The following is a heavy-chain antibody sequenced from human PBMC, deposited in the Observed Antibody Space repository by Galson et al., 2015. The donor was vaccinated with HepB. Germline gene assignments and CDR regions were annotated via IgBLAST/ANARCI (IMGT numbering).Heavy chain of an antibody. CDR1: GFTFINYA. J-gene: IGHJ1*01. CDR3: AKGPVAAEILSEFFQY. Sequence: SLRLSCAASGFTFINYALSWVRQAPGKGLERVSSIDASGDQTYYSDSVKGLFTISRDNSKDTLFLHMNGLRAEDTALYFCAKGPVAAEILSEFFQYWGRGTPVTVSS. V-gene: IGHV3-23*01. CDR2: IDASGDQT. D-gene: IGHD6-13*01.